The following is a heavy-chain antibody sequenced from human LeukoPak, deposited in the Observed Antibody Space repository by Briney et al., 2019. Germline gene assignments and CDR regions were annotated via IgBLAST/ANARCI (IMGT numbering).Heavy chain of an antibody. CDR2: ITPIFGTA. D-gene: IGHD2-15*01. J-gene: IGHJ5*02. V-gene: IGHV1-69*05. CDR1: GGTFSSYA. CDR3: ARDLINCSGGSCYSRWVGRGNWFDP. Sequence: SVKVSCKASGGTFSSYAISWVRQAPGQGLEWMGRITPIFGTANYAQKFQGRVTITTDESTSTAYMELSSLRSEDTAVYYCARDLINCSGGSCYSRWVGRGNWFDPWGQGTLVTVSS.